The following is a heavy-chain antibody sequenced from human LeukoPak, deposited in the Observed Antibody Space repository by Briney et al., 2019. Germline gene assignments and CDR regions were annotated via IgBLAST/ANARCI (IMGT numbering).Heavy chain of an antibody. Sequence: GGSLRLSCAASGFTFSSYGMHWVRQAPGKGLEWVAFIRYDGSNKYYADSVKGPFTISRDNSKNTLYLQMNSLRAEDTAVYYCAKEGALMVYAGFFDYWGQGTLVTVSS. D-gene: IGHD2-8*01. CDR3: AKEGALMVYAGFFDY. CDR1: GFTFSSYG. V-gene: IGHV3-30*02. J-gene: IGHJ4*02. CDR2: IRYDGSNK.